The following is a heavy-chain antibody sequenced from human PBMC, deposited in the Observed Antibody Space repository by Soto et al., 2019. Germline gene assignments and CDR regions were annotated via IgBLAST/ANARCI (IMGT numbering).Heavy chain of an antibody. CDR3: AKGAYPDFWSGYCTFDY. J-gene: IGHJ4*02. D-gene: IGHD3-3*01. CDR1: GFTFSSYA. CDR2: ISGSGGST. Sequence: GGSLRLSCAASGFTFSSYAMSWVRQAPGKGLEWVSAISGSGGSTYYADSVKGRFTISRDNSKNTLYLQMNSLRAEDTAVYYCAKGAYPDFWSGYCTFDYWGQGTLVTVSS. V-gene: IGHV3-23*01.